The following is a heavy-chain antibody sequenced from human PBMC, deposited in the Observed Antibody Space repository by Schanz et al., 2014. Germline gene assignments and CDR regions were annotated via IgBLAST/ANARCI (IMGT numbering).Heavy chain of an antibody. CDR2: INGYNGHT. Sequence: QVQLVQSGAEVKKPGSSMKVSCKASGGTFSTYPINWLRQAPGQGLEWMGWINGYNGHTLYAQKFQDRVTMNTDKSTSTSYMELTSLRFDDTAVYCCASVFDFWDRWGQGTLVIVSS. J-gene: IGHJ4*02. V-gene: IGHV1-18*04. CDR3: ASVFDFWDR. D-gene: IGHD3-3*01. CDR1: GGTFSTYP.